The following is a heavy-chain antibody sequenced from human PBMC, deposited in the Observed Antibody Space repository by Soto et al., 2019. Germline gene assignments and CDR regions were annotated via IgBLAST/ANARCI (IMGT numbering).Heavy chain of an antibody. Sequence: GSLRLSCAGSSFTFGDSYMSWIRQAPGKGLEWLSYISPGSRYPAYADSVKGRFTISRDNAKRSLYPQMMSLTAEDTAIYYCVRGGGGGLFDPWGQGTMVTVSS. V-gene: IGHV3-11*06. J-gene: IGHJ5*02. D-gene: IGHD2-15*01. CDR1: SFTFGDSY. CDR2: ISPGSRYP. CDR3: VRGGGGGLFDP.